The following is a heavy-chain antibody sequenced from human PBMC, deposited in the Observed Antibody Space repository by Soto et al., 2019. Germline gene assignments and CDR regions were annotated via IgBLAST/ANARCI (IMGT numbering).Heavy chain of an antibody. CDR1: NGSISSRSSY. V-gene: IGHV4-39*01. CDR2: IYYIGNT. Sequence: QLQLQESGSGLVKPSETLSLTCTVSNGSISSRSSYWGWIRQTPGKGLEWTGSIYYIGNTYYNPSLKSRVTISIDTSKTQFSLKLNSVTAADTAVYFCGGQDYGAKGYYFENCG. J-gene: IGHJ4*01. D-gene: IGHD4-17*01. CDR3: GGQDYGAKGYYFEN.